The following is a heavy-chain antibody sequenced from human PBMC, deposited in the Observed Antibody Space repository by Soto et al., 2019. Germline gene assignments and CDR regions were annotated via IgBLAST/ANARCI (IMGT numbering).Heavy chain of an antibody. CDR3: AKVPINWNDDYYYYYMDV. CDR1: GFTFSSYA. CDR2: ISGSGGST. J-gene: IGHJ6*03. V-gene: IGHV3-23*01. Sequence: GGSLRLSCAASGFTFSSYAMSWVRQAPGKGLEWVSAISGSGGSTYYADSVKGRFTISRDNSKKTLYLQMNSLRAEDTAVYYCAKVPINWNDDYYYYYMDVWGKGTTVTVSS. D-gene: IGHD1-20*01.